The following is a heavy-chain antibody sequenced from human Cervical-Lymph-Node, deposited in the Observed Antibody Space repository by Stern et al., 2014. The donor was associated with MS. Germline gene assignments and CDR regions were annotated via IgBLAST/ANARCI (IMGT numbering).Heavy chain of an antibody. CDR3: VRRDGHTYEPNR. D-gene: IGHD3-3*01. Sequence: EVQLVESGAELKKPGESLRISCTGSGYNFTAYWIGWVRQMPGKGLEWMGIIYAADSDTRYGPSFRGQVTISVDKSIKTAYLQWNSLKASDSAMYYCVRRDGHTYEPNRWGQGTLVTVSS. CDR2: IYAADSDT. V-gene: IGHV5-51*03. J-gene: IGHJ4*02. CDR1: GYNFTAYW.